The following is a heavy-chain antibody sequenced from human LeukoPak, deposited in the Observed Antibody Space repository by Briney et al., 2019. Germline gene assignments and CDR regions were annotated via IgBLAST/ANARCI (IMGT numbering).Heavy chain of an antibody. V-gene: IGHV1-2*02. J-gene: IGHJ3*02. D-gene: IGHD3-9*01. Sequence: ASVKVSCKASGYIFTSYNIYWVRQAPGQGLEWMGWINPNSGGTNYAQKFQGRVTMTRDTSISTAYMELSRLRSDDTAVYYCARGGPPYYDILTGYYTSDAFDIWGQGTMVTVSS. CDR1: GYIFTSYN. CDR3: ARGGPPYYDILTGYYTSDAFDI. CDR2: INPNSGGT.